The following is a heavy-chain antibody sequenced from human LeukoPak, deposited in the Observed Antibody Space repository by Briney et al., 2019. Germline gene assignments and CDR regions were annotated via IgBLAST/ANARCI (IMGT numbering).Heavy chain of an antibody. CDR3: AKDGSGRYYFDY. J-gene: IGHJ4*02. CDR1: GFTFSAYG. Sequence: GGSLRLSCAASGFTFSAYGMTWVRQAPGKGLEWVSVITYNSDTTYYADSVKGRFTISRDNSKNTLYLQMNSLRAEDTAVYYCAKDGSGRYYFDYWGQGTLVTVSS. D-gene: IGHD6-19*01. CDR2: ITYNSDTT. V-gene: IGHV3-23*01.